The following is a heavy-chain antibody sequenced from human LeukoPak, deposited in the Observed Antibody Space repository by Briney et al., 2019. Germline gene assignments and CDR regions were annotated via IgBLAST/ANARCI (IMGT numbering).Heavy chain of an antibody. CDR2: IYHSGST. J-gene: IGHJ5*02. CDR3: ARADGYNSVDWFDP. D-gene: IGHD5-24*01. CDR1: GGSISSGGYS. V-gene: IGHV4-30-2*01. Sequence: SETLSLTCAVSGGSISSGGYSWSWIRQPPGKGLEWIGYIYHSGSTYYNPSLKSRVTISVDRSKNQFSLKLSSVTAADTAVYYCARADGYNSVDWFDPWGQGTLVTVSS.